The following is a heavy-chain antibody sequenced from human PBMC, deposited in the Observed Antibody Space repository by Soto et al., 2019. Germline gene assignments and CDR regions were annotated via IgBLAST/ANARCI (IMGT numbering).Heavy chain of an antibody. J-gene: IGHJ4*02. CDR3: ARGGHVVVVTAPFDY. D-gene: IGHD2-21*02. V-gene: IGHV1-46*01. CDR2: INPSGGHT. Sequence: ASVKVSCKASGNTFTNYYIHWVRQAPGQGLEWMGTINPSGGHTTYAQKFLGRVTMTRDTSTSTLYMELTSLRSEDTAVYYCARGGHVVVVTAPFDYPGQGTLVTVSS. CDR1: GNTFTNYY.